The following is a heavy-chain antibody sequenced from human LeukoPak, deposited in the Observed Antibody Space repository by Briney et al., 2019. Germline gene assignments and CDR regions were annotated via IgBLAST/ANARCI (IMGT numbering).Heavy chain of an antibody. V-gene: IGHV5-51*01. D-gene: IGHD6-13*01. CDR1: GYSFTSYW. J-gene: IGHJ4*02. CDR2: IYPGDSDT. Sequence: GESLKISCKGSGYSFTSYWIGWVRQMPGKGLEWMGIIYPGDSDTRYSPSFQGQVTISADKSISTAYLQWTSLKASDTAMYYCARKAGSSWSGDYFDYWGQGTLVTVSS. CDR3: ARKAGSSWSGDYFDY.